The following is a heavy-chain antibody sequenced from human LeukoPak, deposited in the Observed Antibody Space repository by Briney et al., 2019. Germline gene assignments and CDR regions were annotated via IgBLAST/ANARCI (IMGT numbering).Heavy chain of an antibody. CDR1: GFTFSTYW. V-gene: IGHV3-7*01. D-gene: IGHD3-22*01. Sequence: GGSLRLSCAASGFTFSTYWMSWVRQAPGKGLEWVANIGQDGSEKYYVDSVKGRFTISRDNAKNSLYLQMNSLRAEDMAVYYCARVSGYVSGGYYSSHYYYYGMDVWGQGTTVTVSS. CDR3: ARVSGYVSGGYYSSHYYYYGMDV. CDR2: IGQDGSEK. J-gene: IGHJ6*02.